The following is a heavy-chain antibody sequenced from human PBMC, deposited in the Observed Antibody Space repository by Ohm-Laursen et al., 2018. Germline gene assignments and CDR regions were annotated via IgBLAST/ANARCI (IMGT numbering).Heavy chain of an antibody. CDR3: AKDPMEVGYVY. V-gene: IGHV3-23*01. CDR2: ISGSGGST. D-gene: IGHD1-1*01. Sequence: SLRLSCAAFGFTFSSYAMSWVRQAPGKGLEWVSAISGSGGSTYYADSVKGRFTISRDNSKNTLYLQMNSLRAEDTAVYYCAKDPMEVGYVYWGQGTLVTVSS. J-gene: IGHJ4*02. CDR1: GFTFSSYA.